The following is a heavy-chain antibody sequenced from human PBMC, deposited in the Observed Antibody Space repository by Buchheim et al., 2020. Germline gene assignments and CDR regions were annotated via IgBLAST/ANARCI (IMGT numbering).Heavy chain of an antibody. CDR3: ARTDYYGLGTRDV. Sequence: QVQLQQWGTRLLKPSETLSLTCAVSGESFSGYFWTWIRQPPGKGLEWIGEINYDGNTNYNPSLKSRVSISEDTTKKRIPLNLSSVSAADTAVYYCARTDYYGLGTRDVWGQGTT. J-gene: IGHJ6*02. D-gene: IGHD3-10*01. CDR1: GESFSGYF. CDR2: INYDGNT. V-gene: IGHV4-34*01.